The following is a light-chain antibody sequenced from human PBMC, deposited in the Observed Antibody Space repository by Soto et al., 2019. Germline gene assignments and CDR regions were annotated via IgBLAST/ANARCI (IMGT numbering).Light chain of an antibody. CDR1: QSVRSD. CDR2: GAS. V-gene: IGKV3-15*01. J-gene: IGKJ2*01. CDR3: QQYYDWPWT. Sequence: EIVMTQSPATLSVSPGERATLSCRASQSVRSDVAWYQQKPGQAPRLLLYGASTMATGISARFSGSGSGAEFTLTISSLQSEDFAVYYCQQYYDWPWTFDQGTKLEVK.